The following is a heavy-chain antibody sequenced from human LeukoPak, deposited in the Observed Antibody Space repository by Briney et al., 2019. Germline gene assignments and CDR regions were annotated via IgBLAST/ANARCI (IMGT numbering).Heavy chain of an antibody. J-gene: IGHJ6*02. D-gene: IGHD3-10*01. CDR3: ARALLWFGDYGMDV. CDR2: INPNSGGT. V-gene: IGHV1-2*02. Sequence: GASVKVSCKASGYTFTGYYMHWVRQAPGQGLEWMGWINPNSGGTTYAQKFQGSVTMTRDTSISTAYMELSRLRSDDTAVYYCARALLWFGDYGMDVWGQGTTVTVSS. CDR1: GYTFTGYY.